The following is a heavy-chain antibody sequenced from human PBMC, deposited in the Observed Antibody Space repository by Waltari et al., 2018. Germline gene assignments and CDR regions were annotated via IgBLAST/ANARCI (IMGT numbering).Heavy chain of an antibody. CDR3: VRDWRAGYFGPVRDTSFDH. D-gene: IGHD3-22*01. V-gene: IGHV4-38-2*02. Sequence: QFQLQESGPGLVKPSETLSLTCRVSGYSISSDYYWGWMRQPPGKGLEWIGSIFHSGETYYTPSLKSRVTISVDTSKNQLSLKLHSVTAADTAVYYCVRDWRAGYFGPVRDTSFDHWGQGTLVTVSS. CDR1: GYSISSDYY. CDR2: IFHSGET. J-gene: IGHJ4*02.